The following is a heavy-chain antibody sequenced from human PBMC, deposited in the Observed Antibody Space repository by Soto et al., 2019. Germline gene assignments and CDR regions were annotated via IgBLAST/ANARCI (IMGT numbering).Heavy chain of an antibody. CDR2: IWYDGSNK. J-gene: IGHJ6*02. D-gene: IGHD2-21*02. Sequence: GGSLRLSCAASGFTFSSYGMHWVRQAPGKGLEWVAVIWYDGSNKYYADSVKDRFTISRDNSKNTLYLQMNSLRAEDTAVYYCARETGGCGGDCINYYYGMDVWGQGTTVTVSS. V-gene: IGHV3-33*01. CDR1: GFTFSSYG. CDR3: ARETGGCGGDCINYYYGMDV.